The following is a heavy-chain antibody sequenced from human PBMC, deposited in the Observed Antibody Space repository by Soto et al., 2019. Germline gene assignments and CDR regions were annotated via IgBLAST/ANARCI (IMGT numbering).Heavy chain of an antibody. V-gene: IGHV3-64*01. J-gene: IGHJ6*03. Sequence: GGSLRLSCAASGFTLSGYAMDWVRQAPGKGLEYVSGISSNGVDTYYANSVQGRFTISRDNSKNTVYLQMGSLRPEDMAVYYCARRARPDFYYMDVWGKGTKVTVSS. CDR3: ARRARPDFYYMDV. D-gene: IGHD6-6*01. CDR1: GFTLSGYA. CDR2: ISSNGVDT.